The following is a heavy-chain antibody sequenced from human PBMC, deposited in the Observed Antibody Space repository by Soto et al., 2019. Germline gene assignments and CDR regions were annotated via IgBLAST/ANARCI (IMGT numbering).Heavy chain of an antibody. CDR3: ARGGHWLRNSFDP. CDR1: GYSFTSYW. Sequence: PGASLKISCNGSGYSFTSYWIGWVRQMPGKGREWMGIIYSGEAEARYSPSFQVQVTSSADKPNSSAFLQWSSLKASDTAMYYCARGGHWLRNSFDPWGPGTLVTVSS. D-gene: IGHD5-12*01. J-gene: IGHJ5*02. V-gene: IGHV5-51*01. CDR2: IYSGEAEA.